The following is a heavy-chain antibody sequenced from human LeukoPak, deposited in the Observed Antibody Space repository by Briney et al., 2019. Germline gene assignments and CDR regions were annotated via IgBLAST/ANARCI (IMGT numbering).Heavy chain of an antibody. J-gene: IGHJ5*02. CDR1: GFTFSNSA. CDR3: AAVGNSNWFDP. Sequence: SVKVSCKASGFTFSNSAIQWVRQARGQRLEWIGWIVVGSGNTNYAQKFQERVTITRDMSTSTAYMELSSLRSEDTAVYYCAAVGNSNWFDPWGQGTLVTVSS. D-gene: IGHD1-7*01. V-gene: IGHV1-58*02. CDR2: IVVGSGNT.